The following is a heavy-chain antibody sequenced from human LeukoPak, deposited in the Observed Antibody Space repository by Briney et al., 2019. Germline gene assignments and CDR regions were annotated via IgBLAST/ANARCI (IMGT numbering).Heavy chain of an antibody. J-gene: IGHJ3*02. CDR2: ISSSGGST. CDR3: AKDGRCSSTSCSDAFDI. CDR1: GFTFSSYA. D-gene: IGHD2-2*01. Sequence: GGSLRLSCAASGFTFSSYAMSWVPQAPGKGLEWVSAISSSGGSTSYEDSVKGRFTISRDNSKNTLYLQMNSLRAEDTAVYYCAKDGRCSSTSCSDAFDIWGQGTMVTVSS. V-gene: IGHV3-23*01.